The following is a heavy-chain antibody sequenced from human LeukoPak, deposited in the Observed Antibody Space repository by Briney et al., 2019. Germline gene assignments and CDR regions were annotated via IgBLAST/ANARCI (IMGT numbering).Heavy chain of an antibody. CDR2: INWNSDTR. V-gene: IGHV3-9*01. J-gene: IGHJ6*03. Sequence: GRSLTLSCAASGFNFDDYAMHWVRQAPGKGLEWVAGINWNSDTRAFADSVRGRFAISRDNAKNSLYLQMNSLRAEDTAVYYCARSSILEWLPYYYYYMDVWGKGTTVTVSS. CDR1: GFNFDDYA. D-gene: IGHD3-3*01. CDR3: ARSSILEWLPYYYYYMDV.